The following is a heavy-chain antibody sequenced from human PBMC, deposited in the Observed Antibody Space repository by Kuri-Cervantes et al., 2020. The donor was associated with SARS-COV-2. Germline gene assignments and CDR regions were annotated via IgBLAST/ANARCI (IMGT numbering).Heavy chain of an antibody. V-gene: IGHV3-21*01. CDR3: ASGYSSRLDAFDI. D-gene: IGHD6-13*01. J-gene: IGHJ3*02. CDR1: GFTFSSYS. CDR2: ISSSSSYI. Sequence: GSLKISCAASGFTFSSYSMNWVRQAPGKGLEWVSSISSSSSYIYYADSVKGRFTISRDNAKNSLYLQMNSLRAEDTAVYYCASGYSSRLDAFDIWGQGTMVTVSS.